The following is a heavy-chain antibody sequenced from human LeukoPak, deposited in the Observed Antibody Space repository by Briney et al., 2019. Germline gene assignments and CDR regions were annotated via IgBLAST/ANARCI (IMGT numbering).Heavy chain of an antibody. Sequence: QSGGSLRLSCAASGFTFSSYAMHWVRQAPGKGLEWVAVISYDGSNKYYADSVKGRFTISRDNSKNTLYLQMNSLRAEDTAVCYCARERELLRFDYWGQGTLVTVSS. D-gene: IGHD1-26*01. CDR1: GFTFSSYA. CDR2: ISYDGSNK. J-gene: IGHJ4*02. CDR3: ARERELLRFDY. V-gene: IGHV3-30-3*01.